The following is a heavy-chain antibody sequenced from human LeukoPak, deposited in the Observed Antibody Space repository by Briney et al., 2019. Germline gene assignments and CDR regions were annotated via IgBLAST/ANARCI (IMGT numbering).Heavy chain of an antibody. CDR3: ATYYYGSGSFLEIFDY. Sequence: SETLSLTCTVSGGSISSSSYYWGWIRQPPGKGLEWIGSIYYSGSTYYNPSLKSRVTISVDTSKNQFSLKLSSVTAADTAVYYCATYYYGSGSFLEIFDYWGQGTLVTVSS. D-gene: IGHD3-10*01. J-gene: IGHJ4*02. CDR2: IYYSGST. V-gene: IGHV4-39*01. CDR1: GGSISSSSYY.